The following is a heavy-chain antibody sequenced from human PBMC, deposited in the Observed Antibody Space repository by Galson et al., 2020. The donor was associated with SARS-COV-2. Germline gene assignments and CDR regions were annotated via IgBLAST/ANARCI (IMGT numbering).Heavy chain of an antibody. CDR3: ATYSVVVVAPTPLRADY. Sequence: SETLSLTCTVSGYSISSGYFWGWIRQPPGKGLEWMGSIYHSRSTYYNPSLKSRVTISVDTSKNQFSLKLSSVTAADTAVYYCATYSVVVVAPTPLRADYWGQGTLVTVSS. CDR2: IYHSRST. CDR1: GYSISSGYF. D-gene: IGHD2-15*01. J-gene: IGHJ4*02. V-gene: IGHV4-38-2*02.